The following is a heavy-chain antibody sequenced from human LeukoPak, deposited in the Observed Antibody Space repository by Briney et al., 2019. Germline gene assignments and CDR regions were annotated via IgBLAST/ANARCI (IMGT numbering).Heavy chain of an antibody. Sequence: GGSLRLSCAASGFIFSQYSMNWVRQAPGKGLEWVSHIRSSSETFYADSVKGRFTISRDNARNSLYLQMNNLRGEDTAIYYCARDAGNSGYGCDLWGQGTLVTVSP. CDR2: IRSSSET. J-gene: IGHJ5*02. CDR1: GFIFSQYS. CDR3: ARDAGNSGYGCDL. V-gene: IGHV3-48*01. D-gene: IGHD5-12*01.